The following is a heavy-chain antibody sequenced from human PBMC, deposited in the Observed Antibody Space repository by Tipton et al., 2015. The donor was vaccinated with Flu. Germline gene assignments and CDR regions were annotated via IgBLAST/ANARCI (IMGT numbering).Heavy chain of an antibody. D-gene: IGHD3-10*02. CDR3: ARHTGDSVRGVIDY. Sequence: TLSLTCTVSGYSISTRYYWGWIRQPPGKGLEWIGCVYHGGTTYYNPSLKSRVAISLDTFKNQFSLKLTSVTAADTAVYYCARHTGDSVRGVIDYWGQGTLVTISS. V-gene: IGHV4-38-2*02. CDR1: GYSISTRYY. CDR2: VYHGGTT. J-gene: IGHJ4*02.